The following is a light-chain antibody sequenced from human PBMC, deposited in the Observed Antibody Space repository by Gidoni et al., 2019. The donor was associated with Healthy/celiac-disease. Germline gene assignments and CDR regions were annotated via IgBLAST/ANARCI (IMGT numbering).Light chain of an antibody. V-gene: IGKV1-9*01. CDR2: AAS. J-gene: IGKJ1*01. CDR1: QGISSY. CDR3: QQLNNYPRT. Sequence: IQLTQSPSILSASVPYRVTITCRPSQGISSYLAWYQQKPGKAPKLLIYAASTLQSGVPSRFSGSGSGTEFTLTISSLQPEDFAAYYCQQLNNYPRTFGQGTKVEIK.